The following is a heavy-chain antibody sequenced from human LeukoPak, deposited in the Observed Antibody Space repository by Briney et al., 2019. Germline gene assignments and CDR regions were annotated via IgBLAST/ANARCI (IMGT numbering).Heavy chain of an antibody. J-gene: IGHJ4*02. CDR3: ASLAVTGYFDY. V-gene: IGHV1-18*01. CDR1: GYIFTSSG. Sequence: ASVKVSCKAAGYIFTSSGFSWVRQAPGQGLEWMGWISVYNGNTNYAQKVQDRVTMTTDTSTSTAYMELRSLTSDDTAVYYSASLAVTGYFDYWGQGTLVTVSS. D-gene: IGHD4-23*01. CDR2: ISVYNGNT.